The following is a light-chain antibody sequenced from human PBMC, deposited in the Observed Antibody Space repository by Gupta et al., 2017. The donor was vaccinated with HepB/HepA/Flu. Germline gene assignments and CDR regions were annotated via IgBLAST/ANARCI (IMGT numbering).Light chain of an antibody. CDR3: QAWDSSTSDVV. Sequence: SSALPPPPPVTLPPAQTASLTCSGDKLGDKYACWYQQKPGQSPVLVIYQDSKRPSGIPERFSGSNSGNTATLTISGTQAMDEADYYCQAWDSSTSDVVFGGGTKLTVL. CDR2: QDS. J-gene: IGLJ2*01. V-gene: IGLV3-1*01. CDR1: KLGDKY.